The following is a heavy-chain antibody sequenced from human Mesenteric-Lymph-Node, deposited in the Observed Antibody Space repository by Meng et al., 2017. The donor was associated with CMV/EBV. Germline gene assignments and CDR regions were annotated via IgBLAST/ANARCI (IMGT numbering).Heavy chain of an antibody. CDR1: SFSGYS. CDR2: INHSGST. V-gene: IGHV4-34*01. CDR3: ARGRGFFYGSGSYLALGFDY. J-gene: IGHJ4*02. D-gene: IGHD3-10*01. Sequence: SFSGYSWSWIRQPPGKGLEWIGEINHSGSTNYNPSLKSRVTISVDTSKNQFSLKLSSVTAADTAVYYCARGRGFFYGSGSYLALGFDYWGQGTLVTVSS.